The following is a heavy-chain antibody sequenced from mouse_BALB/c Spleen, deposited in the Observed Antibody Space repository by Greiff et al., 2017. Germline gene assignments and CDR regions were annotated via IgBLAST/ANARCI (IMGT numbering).Heavy chain of an antibody. V-gene: IGHV5-6-5*01. CDR3: ARGRYGYYAMDY. CDR1: GFTFSSYA. CDR2: ISSGGST. D-gene: IGHD1-1*02. J-gene: IGHJ4*01. Sequence: EVKLMESGGGLVKPGGSLKLSCAASGFTFSSYAMSWVRQTPEKRLEWVASISSGGSTYYPDSVKGRFTISRDNARNILYLQMSSLRSEDTAMYYCARGRYGYYAMDYWGQGTSVTVSS.